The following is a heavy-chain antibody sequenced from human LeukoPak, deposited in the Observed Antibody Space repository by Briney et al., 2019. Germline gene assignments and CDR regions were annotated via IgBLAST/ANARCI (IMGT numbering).Heavy chain of an antibody. CDR2: IIPIFGTA. CDR3: AREYSSGWYFDY. CDR1: GGTFSSYA. V-gene: IGHV1-69*13. Sequence: SVKVSCKASGGTFSSYAISWVRQAPGQGLEWMGGIIPIFGTANYAQKFQGRVTITADESTSTAYMELSSLRSEDTAVYYCAREYSSGWYFDYWGLGTLVTVSS. D-gene: IGHD6-19*01. J-gene: IGHJ4*02.